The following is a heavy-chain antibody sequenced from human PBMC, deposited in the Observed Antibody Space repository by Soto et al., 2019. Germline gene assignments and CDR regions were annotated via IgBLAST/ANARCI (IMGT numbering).Heavy chain of an antibody. J-gene: IGHJ5*02. D-gene: IGHD3-10*01. CDR1: GFSLSTTGVG. Sequence: QITLKESGPTLVRPTQTLTLTCTFSGFSLSTTGVGVGWIRQPPGKALEWLALIYWDDDKRYSPSLKTRLTITXDXXKHAVSITMTSMDPVDTATYSWAQRLRDYGLGRERANYFGPWGQGTLVTVSS. V-gene: IGHV2-5*02. CDR2: IYWDDDK. CDR3: AQRLRDYGLGRERANYFGP.